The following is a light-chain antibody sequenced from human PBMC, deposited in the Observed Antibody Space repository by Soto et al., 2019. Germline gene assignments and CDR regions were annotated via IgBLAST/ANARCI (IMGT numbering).Light chain of an antibody. CDR2: AVS. J-gene: IGLJ1*01. V-gene: IGLV2-14*01. CDR3: SSYTSSSTPV. CDR1: SSDVGGYNY. Sequence: QSVLTQPASVSGSPGQSITISCTGTSSDVGGYNYVSWYQQHTGKAPKRMIYAVSNRPSGVSNRFSGSKSGNTASLTISRLHADDEADYYCSSYTSSSTPVFGTGTKATVL.